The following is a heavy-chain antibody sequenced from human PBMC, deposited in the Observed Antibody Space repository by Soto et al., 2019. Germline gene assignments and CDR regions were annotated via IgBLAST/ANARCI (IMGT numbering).Heavy chain of an antibody. CDR1: GYTFTSYG. J-gene: IGHJ5*02. CDR2: ISAYNGNT. D-gene: IGHD2-8*02. V-gene: IGHV1-18*01. Sequence: ASVKVSCKASGYTFTSYGISWVRQAPGQGLEWMGWISAYNGNTNYAQKLQGRVTMTTDTSTSTAYMELRSLRSDDTAVYYCARRNYPVIFTGGWFDPWGQGTLVTVSS. CDR3: ARRNYPVIFTGGWFDP.